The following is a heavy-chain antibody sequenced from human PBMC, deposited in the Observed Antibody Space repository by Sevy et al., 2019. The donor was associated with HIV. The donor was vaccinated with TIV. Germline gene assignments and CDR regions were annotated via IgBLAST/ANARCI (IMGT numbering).Heavy chain of an antibody. Sequence: GGSLRLSCAASGFTFSSYNMNWVRQAPGKGLECISFISSGGHTIYYADSVKGRFTISRDSAKNSVYLQMNSLRVEDTAVYYCARDGGYSDYGMDVWGQGTTFTVSS. CDR1: GFTFSSYN. CDR3: ARDGGYSDYGMDV. J-gene: IGHJ6*02. D-gene: IGHD2-15*01. V-gene: IGHV3-48*01. CDR2: ISSGGHTI.